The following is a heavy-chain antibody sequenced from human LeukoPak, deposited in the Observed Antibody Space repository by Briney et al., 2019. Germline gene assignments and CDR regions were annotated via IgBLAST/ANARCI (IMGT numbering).Heavy chain of an antibody. J-gene: IGHJ5*01. CDR2: ISYNGRTI. CDR1: GFTFSDYY. CDR3: ARAAGWLDH. D-gene: IGHD6-13*01. Sequence: GGSLRLSCAASGFTFSDYYMSWIRQAPGKGLEWISYISYNGRTIHYADSVKGRFIISRDNTKKSLYLQMNSLRVEDTAVYYCARAAGWLDHWGRGTLVTVPS. V-gene: IGHV3-11*01.